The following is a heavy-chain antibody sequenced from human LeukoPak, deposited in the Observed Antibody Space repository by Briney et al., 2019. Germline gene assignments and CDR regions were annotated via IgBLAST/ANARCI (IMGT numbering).Heavy chain of an antibody. V-gene: IGHV1-69*13. J-gene: IGHJ6*02. CDR2: FIPVFGTA. Sequence: SVKVSFKASGGTFSNYAISWVRQAPGQRLEWMGGFIPVFGTAHYAQNFRGRVTITADESTSTVYLELSSLRSEDTAVYYCARDVDDVVVIPAAMDVWGQGTAVTVSS. CDR3: ARDVDDVVVIPAAMDV. CDR1: GGTFSNYA. D-gene: IGHD2-2*01.